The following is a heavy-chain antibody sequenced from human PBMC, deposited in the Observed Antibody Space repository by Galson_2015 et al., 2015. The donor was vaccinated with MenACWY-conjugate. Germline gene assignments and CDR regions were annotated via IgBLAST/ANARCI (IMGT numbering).Heavy chain of an antibody. CDR1: GFTFSSFA. Sequence: SLRLSCAGSGFTFSSFAMHWVRQAPGKGLEWVALVSYDGTKKYYGDSVEGRFTISKDNSKNQFYLQMNSLRPEDTGVYYCAKGAVTAISHLDYWGQGALVTVSS. CDR3: AKGAVTAISHLDY. CDR2: VSYDGTKK. D-gene: IGHD2-21*02. J-gene: IGHJ4*02. V-gene: IGHV3-30*18.